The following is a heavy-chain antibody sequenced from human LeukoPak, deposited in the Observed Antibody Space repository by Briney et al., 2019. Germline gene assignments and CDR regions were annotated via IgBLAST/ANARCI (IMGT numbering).Heavy chain of an antibody. J-gene: IGHJ4*02. CDR1: GGSISSSLYH. V-gene: IGHV4-39*01. CDR2: IYYTGTT. Sequence: SETLSLTCTVSGGSISSSLYHWGWIRQSPGKNLEWLGSIYYTGTTHYNPSLKSRVTISVDTSKNQFSLNLSSVTAADTAVYYCARGRALLDWGQGTLVTVSS. D-gene: IGHD2/OR15-2a*01. CDR3: ARGRALLD.